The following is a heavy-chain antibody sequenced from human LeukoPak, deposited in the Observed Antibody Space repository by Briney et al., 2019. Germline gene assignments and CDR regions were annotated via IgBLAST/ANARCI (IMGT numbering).Heavy chain of an antibody. D-gene: IGHD1-26*01. CDR2: IYYSGNT. V-gene: IGHV4-39*01. Sequence: PSETLSLTCTVSGGSISSSNYYWAWIRQPPGKGLEWIGSIYYSGNTYYNPSLMSRVTISGDTSKNQFSLNLRSVTAADTAVYYCARTSSGSYSKGAFDIWGQGTMVTVSS. J-gene: IGHJ3*02. CDR1: GGSISSSNYY. CDR3: ARTSSGSYSKGAFDI.